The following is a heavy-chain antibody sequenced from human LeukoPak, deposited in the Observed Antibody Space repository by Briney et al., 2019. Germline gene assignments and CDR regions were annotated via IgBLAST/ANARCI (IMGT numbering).Heavy chain of an antibody. V-gene: IGHV3-48*04. Sequence: GGSLRLSCAASGFTFSSYSMNWVRQAPGKGLEWVSYISSSGSTIYYADSVKGRFTISRDNAKNTLYLQMNSLRAEDTAVYYCTRIPNYYYGSGSDLGYWGQGTLVTVSS. CDR3: TRIPNYYYGSGSDLGY. D-gene: IGHD3-10*01. CDR2: ISSSGSTI. CDR1: GFTFSSYS. J-gene: IGHJ4*02.